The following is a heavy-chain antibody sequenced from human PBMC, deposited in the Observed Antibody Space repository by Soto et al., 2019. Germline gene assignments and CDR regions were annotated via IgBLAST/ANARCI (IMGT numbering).Heavy chain of an antibody. Sequence: PSETLSLTXTVSGGSVSSGSYYWSWVRQPPGKGLEWIGYIYYSGSTNYNPSLKSRVTISVDTSKNQFSLKLRSVTAADTAVYYCARVNGGPYFFDYWGQGTLVTVSS. V-gene: IGHV4-61*01. CDR2: IYYSGST. J-gene: IGHJ4*02. CDR1: GGSVSSGSYY. D-gene: IGHD2-8*01. CDR3: ARVNGGPYFFDY.